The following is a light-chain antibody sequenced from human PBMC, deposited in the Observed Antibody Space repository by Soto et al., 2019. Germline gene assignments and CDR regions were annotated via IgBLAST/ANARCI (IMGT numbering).Light chain of an antibody. V-gene: IGKV3-15*01. Sequence: IVMTQSPATLSVSPGERATLSCRASQSVSSNLAWYQHKPGQAPRLLFYGASTRDAGIPARFSGGGSGTEFTLTISGLQSEDFAVYYCQQPNKWPYPFGQGTKLEIK. CDR2: GAS. J-gene: IGKJ2*01. CDR1: QSVSSN. CDR3: QQPNKWPYP.